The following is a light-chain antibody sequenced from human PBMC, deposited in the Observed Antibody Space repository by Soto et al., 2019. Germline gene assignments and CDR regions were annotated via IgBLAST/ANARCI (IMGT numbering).Light chain of an antibody. CDR2: GTS. J-gene: IGKJ2*01. CDR3: QQYNKCYT. Sequence: EIVMTQSPATLSVSPGERANLSCRASQSVSSKLAWYQQKPGQAPRLLIYGTSTRATGVPARFSGSGSGTEFTLTISSLQSEAFAVYYCQQYNKCYTFGQGTKLEIK. CDR1: QSVSSK. V-gene: IGKV3-15*01.